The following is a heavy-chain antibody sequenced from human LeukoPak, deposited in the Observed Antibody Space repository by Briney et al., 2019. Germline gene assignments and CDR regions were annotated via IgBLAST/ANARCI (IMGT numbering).Heavy chain of an antibody. J-gene: IGHJ3*02. V-gene: IGHV4-59*08. Sequence: PSEALSLTCTVSGRSVSPFFWSWIRQSPGKDLEWMGYVFYSGSTTYSPSLKSRLTLSVDTSKNQFSLTLTSVTAADTALYFCARHRGGSNAHDAFDIWGRGTLITVSS. CDR1: GRSVSPFF. CDR2: VFYSGST. D-gene: IGHD4/OR15-4a*01. CDR3: ARHRGGSNAHDAFDI.